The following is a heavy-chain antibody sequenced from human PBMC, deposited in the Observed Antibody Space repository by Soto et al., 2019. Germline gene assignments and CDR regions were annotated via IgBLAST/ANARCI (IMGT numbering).Heavy chain of an antibody. Sequence: SETLSLTCTVSGGSISSSPSYWAWIRQSPEKGLEWIGHIFYNGRTSYSPSLRSRVSISADTSKNQFSLKLSSVTAADAAVYFCVGLRSGTIFTYWGQGTLVTVSS. D-gene: IGHD3-9*01. CDR3: VGLRSGTIFTY. CDR2: IFYNGRT. J-gene: IGHJ4*02. V-gene: IGHV4-39*01. CDR1: GGSISSSPSY.